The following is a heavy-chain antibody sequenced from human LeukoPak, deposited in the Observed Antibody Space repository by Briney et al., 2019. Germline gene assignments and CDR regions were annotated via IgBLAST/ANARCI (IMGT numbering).Heavy chain of an antibody. CDR3: ALQYYDILTGYYSDY. D-gene: IGHD3-9*01. V-gene: IGHV4-34*01. J-gene: IGHJ4*02. CDR2: INHSGST. CDR1: GGSFRGYY. Sequence: SETLSLTCAVYGGSFRGYYWSWIRQPPGKGLEWFGEINHSGSTNYNPSLKSRVTISVDTSKNQFSLKLSSVTAADTAVYYCALQYYDILTGYYSDYWGQGTLVTVSS.